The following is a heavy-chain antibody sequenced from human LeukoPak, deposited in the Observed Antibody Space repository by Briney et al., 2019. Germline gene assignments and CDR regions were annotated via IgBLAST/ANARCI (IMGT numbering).Heavy chain of an antibody. CDR3: ARDRSPGYCSSTSCYGDHDAFDI. Sequence: SETLSLTCTVSGGSISSYYWSWIRQPPGKGLEWIGYIYYSGSTNYNPSLKSRVTISVDTSKNQFSLKLSSVTAADTAVYYCARDRSPGYCSSTSCYGDHDAFDIWGQGTMVTVSS. V-gene: IGHV4-59*01. CDR2: IYYSGST. J-gene: IGHJ3*02. D-gene: IGHD2-2*01. CDR1: GGSISSYY.